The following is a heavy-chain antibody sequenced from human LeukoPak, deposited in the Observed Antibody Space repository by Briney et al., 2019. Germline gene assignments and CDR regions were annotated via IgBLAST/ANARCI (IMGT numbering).Heavy chain of an antibody. V-gene: IGHV3-23*01. CDR2: ISGPGYST. D-gene: IGHD3-16*01. Sequence: GGSLRLSCAASGFTFNNYAMSWVRQAPGRGLEWVSAISGPGYSTHYADSVKGRFTISRDNAKNSLYLQMSSLRAEDTAVYYCAREGFGLYYMDVWGKGTTVTVSS. J-gene: IGHJ6*03. CDR3: AREGFGLYYMDV. CDR1: GFTFNNYA.